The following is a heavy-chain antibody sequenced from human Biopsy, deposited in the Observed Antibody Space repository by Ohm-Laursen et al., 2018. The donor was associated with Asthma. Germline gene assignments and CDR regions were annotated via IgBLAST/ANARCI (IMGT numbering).Heavy chain of an antibody. V-gene: IGHV3-30-3*01. CDR1: RFTYE. Sequence: SLRLSCAALRFTYEMHWVRQAPGKGLEWVAVISYDGSSIYYADSVKGRFTISRDNSKNTLSLQMNSLTAEDTAVYYCAREGVAGTYIEDWGQGTLVTVSS. D-gene: IGHD6-19*01. CDR3: AREGVAGTYIED. J-gene: IGHJ4*02. CDR2: ISYDGSSI.